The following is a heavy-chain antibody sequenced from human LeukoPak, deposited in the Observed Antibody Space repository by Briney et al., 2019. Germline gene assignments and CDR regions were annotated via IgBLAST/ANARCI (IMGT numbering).Heavy chain of an antibody. CDR3: ARTVEYYYYYMDV. V-gene: IGHV4-34*01. CDR2: INHSGST. CDR1: GGSFSGYY. J-gene: IGHJ6*03. D-gene: IGHD4-11*01. Sequence: SETLSLTCAVYGGSFSGYYWSWIRQPPGKGLEWIGEINHSGSTNYNPSLKSRVTISVDTSKNQFSLKLSSVTAADTAVYYSARTVEYYYYYMDVWGKGTTVTVSS.